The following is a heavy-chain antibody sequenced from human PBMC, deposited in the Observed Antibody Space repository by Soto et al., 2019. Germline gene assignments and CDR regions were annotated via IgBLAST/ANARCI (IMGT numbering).Heavy chain of an antibody. J-gene: IGHJ4*02. CDR2: LSAYNGNT. Sequence: QVQLVQSGAEVKKPGASVKVSCKASGYTFTSYGISWVRHDPGQALEWMGWLSAYNGNTHDAQKLQGRVTMTTETSTSTAYMELRILRSDDTAVYYCARAISYYYYRSGSCFDYWGQGTLVTVSS. CDR3: ARAISYYYYRSGSCFDY. CDR1: GYTFTSYG. D-gene: IGHD3-22*01. V-gene: IGHV1-18*01.